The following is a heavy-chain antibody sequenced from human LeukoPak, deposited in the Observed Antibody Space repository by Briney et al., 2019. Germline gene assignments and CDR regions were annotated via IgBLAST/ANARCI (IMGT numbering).Heavy chain of an antibody. CDR2: IYYSGST. Sequence: PSETLSLTCTVSGGSISSYYWSWIRQPAGKGLEWIGYIYYSGSTNYNPSLKSRVTISVDTSKNQFSLKLSSVTAADTAVYYCASVVLKLLPTAAYYYYMDVWGKGTTLTVSS. CDR3: ASVVLKLLPTAAYYYYMDV. J-gene: IGHJ6*03. D-gene: IGHD3-10*01. CDR1: GGSISSYY. V-gene: IGHV4-59*01.